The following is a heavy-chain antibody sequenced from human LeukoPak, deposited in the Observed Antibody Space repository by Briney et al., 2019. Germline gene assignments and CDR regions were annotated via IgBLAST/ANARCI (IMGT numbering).Heavy chain of an antibody. V-gene: IGHV4-59*12. CDR3: ARDGRPGGYDILTGYSY. J-gene: IGHJ4*02. D-gene: IGHD3-9*01. CDR2: IYYSGST. Sequence: SETLSLTCTVSGGSISSYYWNWIRQPPGKGLEWIGYIYYSGSTNYNPSLKSRVTMSVDTSKNQFSLKLSSVTAADTAVYYCARDGRPGGYDILTGYSYWGQGTLVTVSS. CDR1: GGSISSYY.